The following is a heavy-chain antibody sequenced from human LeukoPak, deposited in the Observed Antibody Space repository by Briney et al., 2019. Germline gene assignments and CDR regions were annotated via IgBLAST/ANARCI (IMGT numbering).Heavy chain of an antibody. CDR3: ARDYSNYAAKTGAHWYFDL. V-gene: IGHV1-18*01. J-gene: IGHJ2*01. CDR2: ISAYNGNT. Sequence: ASVKVSCKASGYTFTSYGISWVRQAPGQGLEWMGWISAYNGNTNYAQKLQGRVTMTTDTSTSTAYMELRSLRSDDTAVYYCARDYSNYAAKTGAHWYFDLWGRGTPVTVSS. CDR1: GYTFTSYG. D-gene: IGHD4-11*01.